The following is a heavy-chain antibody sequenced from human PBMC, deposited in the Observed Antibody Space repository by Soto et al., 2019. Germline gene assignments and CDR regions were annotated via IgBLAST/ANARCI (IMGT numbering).Heavy chain of an antibody. J-gene: IGHJ6*02. D-gene: IGHD6-13*01. CDR3: ARIASAARGWDV. CDR2: IKQDGSEK. Sequence: EVQLVESGGGLVQPGGSLRLSCAASGFTFSSYWMSWVRQAPVKGLEWVGNIKQDGSEKNYVDFMEGRFTISRDNAENSLYRKITGGRAEDAAVYYCARIASAARGWDVWGQGTTVVVSS. CDR1: GFTFSSYW. V-gene: IGHV3-7*01.